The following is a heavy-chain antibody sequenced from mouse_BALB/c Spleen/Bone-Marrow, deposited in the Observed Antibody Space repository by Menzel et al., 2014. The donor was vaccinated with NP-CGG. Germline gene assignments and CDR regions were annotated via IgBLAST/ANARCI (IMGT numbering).Heavy chain of an antibody. Sequence: VHVKQSGPELVKPGASVKVSCKAPGYAFTNYNMYWVKQSHGKSLEWIGYNDPYSGGTNYNQKFKGKATLTVDKSSSTAYMHLNSLTSEDSAVYYCARLGTTAVPDYWGQGTTLTVSS. J-gene: IGHJ2*01. CDR1: GYAFTNYN. V-gene: IGHV1S135*01. D-gene: IGHD1-1*01. CDR3: ARLGTTAVPDY. CDR2: NDPYSGGT.